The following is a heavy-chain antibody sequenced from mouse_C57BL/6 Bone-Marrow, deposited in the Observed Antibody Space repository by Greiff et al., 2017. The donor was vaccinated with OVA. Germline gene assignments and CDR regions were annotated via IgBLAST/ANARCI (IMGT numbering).Heavy chain of an antibody. Sequence: EVQLVESGGDLVKPGGSLKLSCAASGFTFSSYGMSWVRQTPDKRLEWVATISSGGSYTYYPDSVKGRFTISRDNAKNTLYLQMSSLKSEDTAMYYCARRGYWGQGTLVTVSA. CDR3: ARRGY. J-gene: IGHJ3*01. CDR2: ISSGGSYT. V-gene: IGHV5-6*01. CDR1: GFTFSSYG.